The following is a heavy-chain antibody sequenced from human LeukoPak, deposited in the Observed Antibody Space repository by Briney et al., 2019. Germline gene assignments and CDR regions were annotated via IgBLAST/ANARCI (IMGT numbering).Heavy chain of an antibody. CDR1: GGSISGHY. J-gene: IGHJ4*02. CDR3: ARHTTGRALGDFDY. V-gene: IGHV4-59*08. Sequence: SETLSLTCTVSGGSISGHYWSWLRQSPGKGLEWIAYIYNSGSTSYNNYNPSLKSRVIMSMDTSKNQLSLIVSSVTAADTAVYYCARHTTGRALGDFDYWGQGTLVTVSA. D-gene: IGHD1-26*01. CDR2: IYNSGSTSYN.